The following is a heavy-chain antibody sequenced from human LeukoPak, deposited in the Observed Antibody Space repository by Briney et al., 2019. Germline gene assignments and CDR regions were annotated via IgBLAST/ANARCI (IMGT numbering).Heavy chain of an antibody. CDR1: GFTFSDYY. J-gene: IGHJ6*02. V-gene: IGHV3-11*05. CDR2: IRSNSSYT. CDR3: ARDRRSTSFSPSMDV. D-gene: IGHD2-2*01. Sequence: KPGRSLILSWAASGFTFSDYYMSWIRQAPGKGLGWVSYIRSNSSYTNYADSVKGGFTISRHNAKNSLYLQMNSLRAEDTAVYYCARDRRSTSFSPSMDVWGQGTTVTVSS.